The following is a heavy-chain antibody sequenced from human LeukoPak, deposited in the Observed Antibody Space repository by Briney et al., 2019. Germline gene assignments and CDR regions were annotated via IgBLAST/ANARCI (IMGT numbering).Heavy chain of an antibody. V-gene: IGHV3-7*01. CDR1: GFTFSSYW. J-gene: IGHJ4*02. D-gene: IGHD6-6*01. CDR3: ATHTSSSIY. CDR2: IKQDGSEK. Sequence: AGGSLRLSCAASGFTFSSYWMSWVRQAPGKGLECVANIKQDGSEKYYVDSVKGRFTISRDNAKNSLYLQMNSLGAEDTAVYYCATHTSSSIYWGQGTLVTVSS.